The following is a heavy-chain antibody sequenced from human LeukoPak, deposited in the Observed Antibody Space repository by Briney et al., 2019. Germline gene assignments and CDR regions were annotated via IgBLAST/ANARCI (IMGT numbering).Heavy chain of an antibody. J-gene: IGHJ5*02. Sequence: SVKVSCKASGGTFSSYAISWVRQAPGQGLEWMGGIIPILGTANYAQKFQGRVTITADESTSTAYMELSSLRSEDTAVYYCARAVLRYFDWLLGDTWFDPWGQGTLVTVSS. CDR3: ARAVLRYFDWLLGDTWFDP. D-gene: IGHD3-9*01. CDR1: GGTFSSYA. CDR2: IIPILGTA. V-gene: IGHV1-69*13.